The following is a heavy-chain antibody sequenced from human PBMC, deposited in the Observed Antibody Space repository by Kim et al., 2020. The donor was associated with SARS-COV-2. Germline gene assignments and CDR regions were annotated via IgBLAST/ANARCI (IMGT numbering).Heavy chain of an antibody. Sequence: GGSLRLSCTASGFTFGDYAMSWVRQVPGKGLERVGFIRSKAHGGTTEYAASLKGRFTISRDDCKSIAYLRMNSLKTEDTAVYYYSRFYDFWNAEYYYYYGVGVWGLGNTATVSS. D-gene: IGHD3-3*01. CDR1: GFTFGDYA. CDR2: IRSKAHGGTT. CDR3: SRFYDFWNAEYYYYYGVGV. V-gene: IGHV3-49*04. J-gene: IGHJ6*02.